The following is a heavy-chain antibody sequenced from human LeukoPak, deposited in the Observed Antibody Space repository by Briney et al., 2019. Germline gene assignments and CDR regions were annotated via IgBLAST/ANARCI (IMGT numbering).Heavy chain of an antibody. Sequence: GSLRLSCAASGFTFSSFEINWVRQAPGKGLEWVSSISSSSSNIYYADSVKGRFTISRDNAKNSLYLQMNSLRVEDTAVYYCARCTTGRTFGSLREIKRSREIDYWGQGTLVTVSS. CDR3: ARCTTGRTFGSLREIKRSREIDY. CDR1: GFTFSSFE. J-gene: IGHJ4*02. CDR2: ISSSSSNI. D-gene: IGHD1-1*01. V-gene: IGHV3-21*01.